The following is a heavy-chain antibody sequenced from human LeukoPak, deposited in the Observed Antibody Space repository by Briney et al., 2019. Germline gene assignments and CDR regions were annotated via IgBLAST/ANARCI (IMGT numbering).Heavy chain of an antibody. CDR1: GGTFSSYA. CDR2: IIPILGIA. J-gene: IGHJ5*02. CDR3: ARGSTTGYSSSWYIDWFDP. Sequence: SVKVSCKASGGTFSSYAISWVRQAPGQGLEWMGRIIPILGIANYAQKFQGRVTITADKSTSTAYMELSSLRSEDTAVYYCARGSTTGYSSSWYIDWFDPWGQGTLVTVSS. D-gene: IGHD6-13*01. V-gene: IGHV1-69*04.